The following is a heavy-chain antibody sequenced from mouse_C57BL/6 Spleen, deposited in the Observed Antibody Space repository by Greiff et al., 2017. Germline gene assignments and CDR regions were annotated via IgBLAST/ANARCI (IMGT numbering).Heavy chain of an antibody. CDR1: GYTFTSYW. CDR3: ARNLDYPFAY. CDR2: IDPSDSST. V-gene: IGHV1-50*01. Sequence: QVQLQQPGAELVKPGASVKLSCKASGYTFTSYWMQWVKQRPGQGLEWIGEIDPSDSSTNYNQKFKGKATLTVDTSSSTAYMQLISLKAEDSAVYYCARNLDYPFAYWGQGTLVTVSA. J-gene: IGHJ3*01. D-gene: IGHD2-4*01.